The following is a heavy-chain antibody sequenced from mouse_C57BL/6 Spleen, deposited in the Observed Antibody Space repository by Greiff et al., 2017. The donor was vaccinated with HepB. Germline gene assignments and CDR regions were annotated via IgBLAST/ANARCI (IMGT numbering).Heavy chain of an antibody. CDR2: ISSGSSTI. V-gene: IGHV5-17*01. Sequence: EVKVVASGGGLVKPGGSLKLSCAASGFTFSDYGMHWVRQAPEKGLEWVAYISSGSSTIYYADTVKGRFTISRDNAKNTLFLQMTSLRSEDTAMYYCARNYYGSSYYAMDYWGQGTSVTVSS. CDR3: ARNYYGSSYYAMDY. CDR1: GFTFSDYG. D-gene: IGHD1-1*01. J-gene: IGHJ4*01.